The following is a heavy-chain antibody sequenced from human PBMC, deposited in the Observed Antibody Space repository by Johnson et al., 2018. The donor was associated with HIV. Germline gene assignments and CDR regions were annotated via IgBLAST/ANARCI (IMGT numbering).Heavy chain of an antibody. Sequence: QMQLVESGGGVVQSGRSLRLSCAASGFAFSRFAMHWVRQVPDKGLEWVAVISYDGTNQYPAASVQGRFTISRYNSKTTLYLQMNSLRAEATALYYCANSTQATNARESGPYGAFDIWGQGTMVTVSS. J-gene: IGHJ3*02. V-gene: IGHV3-30*18. CDR1: GFAFSRFA. D-gene: IGHD3-10*01. CDR3: ANSTQATNARESGPYGAFDI. CDR2: ISYDGTNQ.